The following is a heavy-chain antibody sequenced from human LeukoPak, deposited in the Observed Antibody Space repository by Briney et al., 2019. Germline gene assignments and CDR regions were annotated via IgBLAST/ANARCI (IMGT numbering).Heavy chain of an antibody. CDR1: GFTFSSHA. CDR3: AKDGYSSSWYGEYYYYYYYMDV. J-gene: IGHJ6*03. Sequence: GGSLRLSCAASGFTFSSHAMSWVRQAPGKGLEWASAISGSGGSTYYADSVKGRFTISRDNSKNTLYLQMNSLRAEDTAVYYCAKDGYSSSWYGEYYYYYYYMDVWGKGTTVTVSS. V-gene: IGHV3-23*01. D-gene: IGHD6-13*01. CDR2: ISGSGGST.